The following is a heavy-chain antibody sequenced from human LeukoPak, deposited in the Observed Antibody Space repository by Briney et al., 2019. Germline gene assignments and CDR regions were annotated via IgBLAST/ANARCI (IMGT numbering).Heavy chain of an antibody. J-gene: IGHJ6*02. Sequence: SETLSLTCTVSGGSIGSFYWTWLRQTPRKGLEWVGSVYYTGSTNYNPSLKSRVTISIDTSRSQFSLKLTSVTVADTAVYYCARDSKYSYGSGGMDVWGQGTTVTVSS. CDR1: GGSIGSFY. CDR2: VYYTGST. D-gene: IGHD3-10*01. CDR3: ARDSKYSYGSGGMDV. V-gene: IGHV4-59*01.